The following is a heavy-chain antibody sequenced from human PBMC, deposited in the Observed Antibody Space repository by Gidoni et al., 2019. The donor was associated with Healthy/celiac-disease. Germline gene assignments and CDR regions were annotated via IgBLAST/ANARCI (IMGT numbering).Heavy chain of an antibody. CDR2: AT. J-gene: IGHJ6*02. V-gene: IGHV3-49*02. D-gene: IGHD1-1*01. Sequence: ATEYAASVKGRFTISRDDSKSIAYLQMNSLKTEDTAVYYCTRLEGVESYYYYGMDVWGQGTTVTVSS. CDR3: TRLEGVESYYYYGMDV.